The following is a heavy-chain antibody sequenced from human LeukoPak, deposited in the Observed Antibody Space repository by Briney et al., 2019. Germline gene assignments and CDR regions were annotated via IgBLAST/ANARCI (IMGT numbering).Heavy chain of an antibody. V-gene: IGHV3-11*01. CDR3: ASLGDSLWPPPPYFDY. J-gene: IGHJ4*02. CDR2: ISSSGSTI. D-gene: IGHD3-16*01. Sequence: PGGSLRLSCAASGFTFSDYYMSWIRQAPGKGLEWVSYISSSGSTIYYADSVKGRFTISRDNAKNSLYLQMNSLRAEDTAVYYCASLGDSLWPPPPYFDYWGQGTLATVSS. CDR1: GFTFSDYY.